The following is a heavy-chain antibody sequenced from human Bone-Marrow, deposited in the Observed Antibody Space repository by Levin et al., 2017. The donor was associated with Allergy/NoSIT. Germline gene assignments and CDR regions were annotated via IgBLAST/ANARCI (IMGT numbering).Heavy chain of an antibody. CDR1: GFTFSTYA. Sequence: ETLSLTCAASGFTFSTYAMSWVRQAPGKGLEWVSSISGSGDSTYYADSVKGRFTISRDNSKNTLFLQMNGPRAEDTAVYYCAKDNDYFGSGNFNYYFDYWGQGTLVTVSS. V-gene: IGHV3-23*01. J-gene: IGHJ4*02. D-gene: IGHD3-10*01. CDR2: ISGSGDST. CDR3: AKDNDYFGSGNFNYYFDY.